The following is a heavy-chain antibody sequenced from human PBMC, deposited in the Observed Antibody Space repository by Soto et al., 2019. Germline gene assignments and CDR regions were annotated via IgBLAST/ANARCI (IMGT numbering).Heavy chain of an antibody. CDR3: NSDSYSTMIVRRFDY. CDR2: IKSKTDGGTT. J-gene: IGHJ4*01. D-gene: IGHD3-22*01. CDR1: GFTFSNAW. V-gene: IGHV3-15*07. Sequence: GGSLRLSCAASGFTFSNAWINWVRQAPGKGLEWVGRIKSKTDGGTTDFAAPVKGRFAISRDDSKDMVYLQMNSLKTEDTGIYYGNSDSYSTMIVRRFDYWGHGTLVTVSS.